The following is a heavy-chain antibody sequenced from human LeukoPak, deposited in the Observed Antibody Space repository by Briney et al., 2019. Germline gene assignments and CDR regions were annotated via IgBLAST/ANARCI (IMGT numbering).Heavy chain of an antibody. J-gene: IGHJ3*02. CDR3: ASGRKRGAFDI. V-gene: IGHV3-53*04. Sequence: GGSLRLSCAASGFTVNSNYMSWVRQAPGKGLEWVSVIYSGGSTYYADSVKGRFTFSRHNSKNTLYLQMNSLRAEDTAVYYCASGRKRGAFDIWGQGTMVTVS. CDR1: GFTVNSNY. CDR2: IYSGGST. D-gene: IGHD1-1*01.